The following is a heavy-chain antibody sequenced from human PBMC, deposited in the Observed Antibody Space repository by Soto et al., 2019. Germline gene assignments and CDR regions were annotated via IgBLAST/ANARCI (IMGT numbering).Heavy chain of an antibody. CDR1: GGSISSYY. V-gene: IGHV4-59*08. CDR3: ASLNLSFDP. CDR2: IYYSGST. J-gene: IGHJ5*02. Sequence: PSETLSLTCTVSGGSISSYYWSWIRQPPGKGLEWIGYIYYSGSTYYNPSLKRRVAISIDTSKNQFSLNLSSLTAADTAVYYCASLNLSFDPWGQGTLVTVSS.